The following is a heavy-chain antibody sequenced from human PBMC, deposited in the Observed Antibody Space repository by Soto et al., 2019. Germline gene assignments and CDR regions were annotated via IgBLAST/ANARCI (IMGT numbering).Heavy chain of an antibody. CDR2: IYYSGST. Sequence: SETLSLTCAVSGESISSADYYWSWIRQPPGKGLEWIGYIYYSGSTYYNPSLKSRVTISVDTSKNQFSLKLSSVTAADTAVYYCARAATGWGNAFDIWGQGTMVTVSS. CDR3: ARAATGWGNAFDI. J-gene: IGHJ3*02. CDR1: GESISSADYY. V-gene: IGHV4-30-4*01. D-gene: IGHD2-15*01.